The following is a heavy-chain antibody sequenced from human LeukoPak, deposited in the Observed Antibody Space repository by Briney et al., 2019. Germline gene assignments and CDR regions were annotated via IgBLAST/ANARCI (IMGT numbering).Heavy chain of an antibody. D-gene: IGHD4-17*01. J-gene: IGHJ4*02. V-gene: IGHV3-21*04. CDR3: AKDVYGDYGGLDY. CDR2: IGTSTTYM. Sequence: GGSLRLSCAASGFTFSAYSMHWVRQAPGKGLEWVSSIGTSTTYMYYADSVKGRFTISRDNAKNSLYLQMNSLRAEDTAVYYCAKDVYGDYGGLDYWGQGTLVTVSS. CDR1: GFTFSAYS.